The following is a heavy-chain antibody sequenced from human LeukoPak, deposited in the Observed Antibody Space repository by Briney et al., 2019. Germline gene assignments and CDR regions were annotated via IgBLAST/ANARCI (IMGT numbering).Heavy chain of an antibody. CDR3: ARESSSSGWYFDL. CDR1: GFTFTTYA. CDR2: IYSGGST. J-gene: IGHJ2*01. Sequence: GGSLRLSCAASGFTFTTYAMTWVRQAPGKGLEWVSVIYSGGSTYYADSVKGRFTISRDNSKNTLYLQMNSLRAEDTAVYYCARESSSSGWYFDLWGRGTLVTVSS. D-gene: IGHD6-6*01. V-gene: IGHV3-66*01.